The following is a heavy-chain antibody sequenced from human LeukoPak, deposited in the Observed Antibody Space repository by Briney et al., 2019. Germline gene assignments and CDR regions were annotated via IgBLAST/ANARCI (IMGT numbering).Heavy chain of an antibody. CDR2: IYPGGSDT. D-gene: IGHD3-22*01. Sequence: GESLKISCKGSGYSFTSYWIGWVRQMPGKGLEWMGIIYPGGSDTRYSPSFQGQVTISADKSISTAYLQWSSLKASDTAMYYCARLTYYYDSSGYPLNYYSNYYMDVWGKGTTVTVSS. CDR1: GYSFTSYW. J-gene: IGHJ6*03. CDR3: ARLTYYYDSSGYPLNYYSNYYMDV. V-gene: IGHV5-51*01.